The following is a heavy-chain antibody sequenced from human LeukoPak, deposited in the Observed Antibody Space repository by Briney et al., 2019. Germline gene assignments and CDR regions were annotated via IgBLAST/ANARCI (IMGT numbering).Heavy chain of an antibody. V-gene: IGHV3-48*04. CDR1: GFTFSSYA. D-gene: IGHD3-22*01. Sequence: GGSLRLSCAASGFTFSSYAMNWVRQAPGKGLEWISYISSSSSTIYYADSVKGRFTISRDNAKNSLSLQMNSLRAEDTAVYYCARDYYDTSGYYYGKIWGQGTLVTVSS. CDR3: ARDYYDTSGYYYGKI. J-gene: IGHJ4*02. CDR2: ISSSSSTI.